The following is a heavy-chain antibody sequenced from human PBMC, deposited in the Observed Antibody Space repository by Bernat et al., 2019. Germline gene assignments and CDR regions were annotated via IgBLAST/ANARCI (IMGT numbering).Heavy chain of an antibody. CDR3: ASYYDSSGYSPRSGYYGMDV. J-gene: IGHJ6*02. D-gene: IGHD3-22*01. CDR1: GGSISSSSYY. CDR2: IYYSGST. V-gene: IGHV4-39*01. Sequence: QLQLQESGPGLVKPSETLSLTCTVSGGSISSSSYYWGWIRQPPGKGLEWIGSIYYSGSTYYNPSLKSRVTISVDTSKNQFSLKLSSVTAADTAVYYCASYYDSSGYSPRSGYYGMDVWGQGTTVTVSS.